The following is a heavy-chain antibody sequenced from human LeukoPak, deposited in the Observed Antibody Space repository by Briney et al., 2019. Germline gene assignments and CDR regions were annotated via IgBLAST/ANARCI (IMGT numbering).Heavy chain of an antibody. Sequence: SGGSLRLSCAASGFTFSSNAMRWVRQAPGKGLEWVSAISGSGGSTYYADSVKGRFTISRDNSKNTLYLQMNSLRAEDTAVYYCAKAPEGRRIAVAGQHFDYWGQGTLVTVSS. V-gene: IGHV3-23*01. CDR2: ISGSGGST. J-gene: IGHJ4*02. CDR1: GFTFSSNA. CDR3: AKAPEGRRIAVAGQHFDY. D-gene: IGHD6-19*01.